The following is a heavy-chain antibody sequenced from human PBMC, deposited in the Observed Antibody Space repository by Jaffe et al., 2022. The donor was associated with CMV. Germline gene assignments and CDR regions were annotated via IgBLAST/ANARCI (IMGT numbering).Heavy chain of an antibody. Sequence: QVQLQESGPGLVKPSETLSLTCTVSGGSISSYYWSWIRQPPGKGLEWIGYIYYSGSTNYNPSLKSRVTISVDTSKNQFSLKLSSVTAADTAVYYCAGGSSGHFDYWGQGTLVTVSS. D-gene: IGHD3-22*01. V-gene: IGHV4-59*08. J-gene: IGHJ4*02. CDR2: IYYSGST. CDR3: AGGSSGHFDY. CDR1: GGSISSYY.